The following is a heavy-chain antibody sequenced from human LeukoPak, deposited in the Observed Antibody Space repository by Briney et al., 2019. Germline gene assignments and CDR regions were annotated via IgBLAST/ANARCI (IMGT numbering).Heavy chain of an antibody. CDR3: ARGGGLDV. Sequence: GGSLRLSCAASGFTFSSYWMNWARQAPGKGLEWVASINHNGNVNYYVDSVKGRFTISRDNAKSSLYLQMSNLRAEDTAVYFCARGGGLDVWGQGATVTVSS. D-gene: IGHD3-16*01. CDR1: GFTFSSYW. CDR2: INHNGNVN. V-gene: IGHV3-7*03. J-gene: IGHJ6*02.